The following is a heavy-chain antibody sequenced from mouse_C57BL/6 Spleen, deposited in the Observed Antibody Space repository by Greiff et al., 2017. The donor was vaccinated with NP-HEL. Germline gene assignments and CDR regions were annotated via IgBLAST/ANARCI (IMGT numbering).Heavy chain of an antibody. CDR1: GFSLTSYG. J-gene: IGHJ1*03. Sequence: QVQLQQSGPGLVQPSQSLSITCTVSGFSLTSYGVHWVRQSPGKGLERLGVIWSGGSTDYNAAFISRLSISKDNSKSQVFFKMNSLQADDTAIYYCARMDGDWYFDVWGTGTTVTVSS. CDR2: IWSGGST. D-gene: IGHD2-3*01. CDR3: ARMDGDWYFDV. V-gene: IGHV2-2*01.